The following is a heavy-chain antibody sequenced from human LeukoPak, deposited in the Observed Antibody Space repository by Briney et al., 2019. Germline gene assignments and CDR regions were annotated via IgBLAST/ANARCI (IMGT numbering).Heavy chain of an antibody. J-gene: IGHJ4*02. CDR3: AARNYYDSRGFYVSYYFDF. CDR2: INSSGSAI. D-gene: IGHD3-22*01. CDR1: GFAFNNYE. Sequence: PGGSLRLSCAASGFAFNNYEMNWVRQSPGEGLEWVSYINSSGSAIYYADSVKGRFTISRDNAENSLYLQMNSLRAEDTAVYYCAARNYYDSRGFYVSYYFDFWGQGALVTVSS. V-gene: IGHV3-48*03.